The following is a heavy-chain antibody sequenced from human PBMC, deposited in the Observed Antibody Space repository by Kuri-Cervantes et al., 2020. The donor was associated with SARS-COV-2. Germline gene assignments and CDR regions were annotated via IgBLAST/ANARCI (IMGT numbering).Heavy chain of an antibody. D-gene: IGHD3-22*01. CDR3: VREYRGNYYDGSGYYPEDF. Sequence: GGSLRLSCAASGFTFGSYGMHWVRQAPGKGLEWVAFIRYEGNNKYYADSVKGRFTISRDNAKNSLYLQMNSLRAEDTAVYYCVREYRGNYYDGSGYYPEDFWGQGTLVTVSS. CDR2: IRYEGNNK. CDR1: GFTFGSYG. J-gene: IGHJ4*02. V-gene: IGHV3-30*02.